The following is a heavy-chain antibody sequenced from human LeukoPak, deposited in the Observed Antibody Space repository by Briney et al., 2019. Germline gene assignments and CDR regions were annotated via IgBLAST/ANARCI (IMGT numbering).Heavy chain of an antibody. CDR2: IYTSGST. CDR3: ARGYWYFDL. V-gene: IGHV4-61*02. CDR1: GGSISSGSYY. J-gene: IGHJ2*01. Sequence: TSETLSLTCTVSGGSISSGSYYWSWIRQPAGKGLEWIGRIYTSGSTNYNPSLKSRVTISVDTSENQFSLKLSSVTAADTAVYYCARGYWYFDLWGRGTLVTASS.